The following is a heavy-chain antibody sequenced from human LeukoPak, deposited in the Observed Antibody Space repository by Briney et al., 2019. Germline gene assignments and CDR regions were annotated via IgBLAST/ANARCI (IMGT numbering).Heavy chain of an antibody. CDR3: ARGGYCSSTSCYDYYYYMDV. D-gene: IGHD2-2*03. CDR2: INHSGST. Sequence: KPSETLSLTCAVYGGSFSGYYWNWIRQPPGKGLEWIGEINHSGSTNYNPSLKSRVTISVDTSKNQFYLNLGSVSAADTAVYYCARGGYCSSTSCYDYYYYMDVWGKGTTVTVSS. J-gene: IGHJ6*03. V-gene: IGHV4-34*01. CDR1: GGSFSGYY.